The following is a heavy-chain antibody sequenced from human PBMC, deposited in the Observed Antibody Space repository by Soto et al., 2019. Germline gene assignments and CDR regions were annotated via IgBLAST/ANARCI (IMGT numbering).Heavy chain of an antibody. CDR1: GFTFSSYA. D-gene: IGHD6-6*01. CDR3: AKNFYDSTSPHETPYYFDC. Sequence: GGSLRLSCAASGFTFSSYAMSWVRQGPGKGLEWVSAISGSDGSTYYADSVKGRFTISRDNSKNTLYLQMSSLTAEDTAVYYCAKNFYDSTSPHETPYYFDCWGQGTLVTVSS. J-gene: IGHJ4*02. CDR2: ISGSDGST. V-gene: IGHV3-23*01.